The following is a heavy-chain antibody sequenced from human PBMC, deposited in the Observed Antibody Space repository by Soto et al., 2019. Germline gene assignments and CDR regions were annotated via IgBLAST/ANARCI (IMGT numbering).Heavy chain of an antibody. Sequence: SETLSLTCTVSGGSISSSSYYWVWIRQPPGKGLEWIGSIYYSGTTYYNPSLKSRVTISVDTSKNQFSLKLRSVTAADTAVYYCARQSPDYLGSVGWFDPWGQGTLVTVSS. V-gene: IGHV4-39*01. CDR1: GGSISSSSYY. J-gene: IGHJ5*02. CDR2: IYYSGTT. CDR3: ARQSPDYLGSVGWFDP. D-gene: IGHD1-26*01.